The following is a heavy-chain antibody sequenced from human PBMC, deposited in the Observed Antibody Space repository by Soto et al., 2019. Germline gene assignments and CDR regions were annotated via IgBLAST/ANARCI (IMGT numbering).Heavy chain of an antibody. CDR2: LYNTGST. J-gene: IGHJ6*02. CDR3: ASSSFLRSGDLFHGLDV. V-gene: IGHV4-59*01. Sequence: SSETLSLTCTVSGASISRYYWSWIRQSPGKGLEWIGYLYNTGSTIYNPSLKSRVNISVDTSKNQFSLKMNSVTAADTAVYYCASSSFLRSGDLFHGLDVWGQGTTVT. CDR1: GASISRYY. D-gene: IGHD3-10*01.